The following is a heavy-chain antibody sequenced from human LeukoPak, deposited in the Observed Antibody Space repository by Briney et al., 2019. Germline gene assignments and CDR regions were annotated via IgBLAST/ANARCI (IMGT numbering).Heavy chain of an antibody. J-gene: IGHJ6*02. CDR1: GFTFGDHS. D-gene: IGHD5-18*01. V-gene: IGHV3-49*04. Sequence: SLTLSCAVSGFTFGDHSMSWVRQPPGKGLEWVGLIRSKAYRGTTEYVTSVKGRFTILRDDSRSIVYLQMNSLTAEDTAFYYCSGGPIQRWIHNVMDVWGQGTTVTVSS. CDR2: IRSKAYRGTT. CDR3: SGGPIQRWIHNVMDV.